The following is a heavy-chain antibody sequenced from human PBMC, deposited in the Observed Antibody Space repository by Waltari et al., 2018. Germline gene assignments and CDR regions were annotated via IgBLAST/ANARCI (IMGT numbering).Heavy chain of an antibody. CDR2: INYDGSQK. CDR1: GFTFSRYW. CDR3: AKSRGFEY. Sequence: EVQLVESGGGLVQPGGSLRLSCGASGFTFSRYWMSWARQTPGKGLEGVANINYDGSQKYYVDSVKGRFTISRDNAKNSVYLQMNSLRVEDTAVYYCAKSRGFEYWGQGALITVSS. D-gene: IGHD2-2*01. V-gene: IGHV3-7*01. J-gene: IGHJ4*02.